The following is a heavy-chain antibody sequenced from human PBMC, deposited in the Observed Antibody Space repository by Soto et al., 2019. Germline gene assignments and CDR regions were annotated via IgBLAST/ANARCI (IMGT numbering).Heavy chain of an antibody. CDR1: GGSISSSFYY. D-gene: IGHD1-26*01. Sequence: SETLSLTCTVSGGSISSSFYYWGWNRQPPGKGLEWIGTIYYSGSTYYNPSLKRRVTISVNTSNNHFSLSLYSVTAADTALYFCVRWNSCFGGSYVDYWGQGALVTVSS. CDR2: IYYSGST. CDR3: VRWNSCFGGSYVDY. J-gene: IGHJ4*02. V-gene: IGHV4-39*02.